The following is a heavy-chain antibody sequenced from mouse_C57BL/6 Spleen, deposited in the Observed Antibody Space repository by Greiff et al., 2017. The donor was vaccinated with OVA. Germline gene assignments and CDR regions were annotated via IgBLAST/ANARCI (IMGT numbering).Heavy chain of an antibody. CDR3: ARVATTVVEERFAY. CDR1: GYTFTDYN. V-gene: IGHV1-18*01. D-gene: IGHD1-1*01. CDR2: INPNNGGT. J-gene: IGHJ3*01. Sequence: VQLQQSGPELVKPGASVKIPCKASGYTFTDYNMDWVKQSHGKSLEWIGDINPNNGGTIYNQKLKGKATLTVEKSSSTAYMELRSRTAEDTAVYYCARVATTVVEERFAYWGQGTLVTVSA.